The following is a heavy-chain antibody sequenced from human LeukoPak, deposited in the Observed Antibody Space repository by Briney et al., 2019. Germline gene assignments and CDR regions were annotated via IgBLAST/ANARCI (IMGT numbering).Heavy chain of an antibody. CDR1: GGSISSYY. CDR2: IYYSGST. D-gene: IGHD6-19*01. Sequence: SETLSLTCTVSGGSISSYYWSWIRQPPGKGLEWIGYIYYSGSTNYNPSLKTRVTISVDTPKNQFSLKLSSVTAADTAVYYCARGEAVAGIIDYGGQGTLVTVSS. J-gene: IGHJ4*02. V-gene: IGHV4-59*01. CDR3: ARGEAVAGIIDY.